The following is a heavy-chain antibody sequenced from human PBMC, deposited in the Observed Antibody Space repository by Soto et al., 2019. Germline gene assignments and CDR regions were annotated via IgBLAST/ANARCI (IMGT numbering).Heavy chain of an antibody. J-gene: IGHJ6*02. D-gene: IGHD2-8*01. Sequence: GGSLRLSXAASGFSVSDYAMSWVRQAPGKGLEWVSSISGSGDGTYYGDSVKGRFTLSRDTSQKTLYLQMNNLRGEDTAVYFCTKSRRSVLMVYGFGGMDVWGRGTTVTVSS. CDR1: GFSVSDYA. V-gene: IGHV3-23*01. CDR3: TKSRRSVLMVYGFGGMDV. CDR2: ISGSGDGT.